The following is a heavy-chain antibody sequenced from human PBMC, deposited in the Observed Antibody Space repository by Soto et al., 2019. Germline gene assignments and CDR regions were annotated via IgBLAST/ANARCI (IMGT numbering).Heavy chain of an antibody. CDR1: GYTFTSYA. Sequence: ASVKVSCKASGYTFTSYAMNWVRQAPGQGLEWMGWINTNTGNPTYAQGFTGRFVFSLDTSVSTAYLQICSLKAEDTAVYYCARGLGGSSAQRNYYYYGMDVWGQGTTVTVSS. CDR3: ARGLGGSSAQRNYYYYGMDV. CDR2: INTNTGNP. J-gene: IGHJ6*02. V-gene: IGHV7-4-1*01. D-gene: IGHD6-6*01.